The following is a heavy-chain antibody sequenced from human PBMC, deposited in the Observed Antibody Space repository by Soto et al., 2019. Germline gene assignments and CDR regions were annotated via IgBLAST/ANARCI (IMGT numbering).Heavy chain of an antibody. V-gene: IGHV1-18*01. J-gene: IGHJ1*01. CDR2: ISPYNGNT. CDR3: ARVMPDRYDSTGLATFTD. D-gene: IGHD3-22*01. CDR1: GYTFSNFG. Sequence: ASVKVSCKDSGYTFSNFGISWVRQAPGQGLEWMGWISPYNGNTNYAQILQGRVTMTTDTSTSTAYMELTSLRSDDTAVYFCARVMPDRYDSTGLATFTDWGRGNVVPFS.